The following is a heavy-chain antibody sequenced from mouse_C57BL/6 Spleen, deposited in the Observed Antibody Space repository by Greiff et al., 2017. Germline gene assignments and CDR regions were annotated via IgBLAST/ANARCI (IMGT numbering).Heavy chain of an antibody. D-gene: IGHD3-1*01. J-gene: IGHJ3*01. V-gene: IGHV1-5*01. CDR2: IYPGNSDT. CDR1: GYTFTSYW. Sequence: VQLKQSGTVLARPGASVKMSCKTSGYTFTSYWMHWVKQRPGQGLEWIGAIYPGNSDTSYNQKFKGKAKLTAVTSASTAYLELSSLTNEDSAVYYGTHRELAWFAYWGQGTLVTVSA. CDR3: THRELAWFAY.